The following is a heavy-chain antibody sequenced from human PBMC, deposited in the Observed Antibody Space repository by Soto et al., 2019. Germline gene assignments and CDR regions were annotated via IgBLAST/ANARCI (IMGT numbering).Heavy chain of an antibody. V-gene: IGHV3-53*01. CDR2: FYSGGST. CDR1: GFTVSSSF. J-gene: IGHJ4*02. CDR3: ARSILTGYYGLGY. D-gene: IGHD3-9*01. Sequence: GGSLRLSCAASGFTVSSSFMSWVRQAPGMGLEWVSIFYSGGSTYYADSVKGRFTVSGDNSENTLYLQMNSLRAEDTAVYYCARSILTGYYGLGYWGQGTLVTVSS.